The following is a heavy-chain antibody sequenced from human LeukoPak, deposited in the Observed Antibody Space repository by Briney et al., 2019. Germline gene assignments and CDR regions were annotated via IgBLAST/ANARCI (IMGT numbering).Heavy chain of an antibody. CDR2: ISNSGNTI. V-gene: IGHV3-48*04. J-gene: IGHJ4*02. CDR3: ARPIDGYNSPFDY. Sequence: PGGSLRLSCAASGFTFSTFNMNWVRQAPGKGLEWVSYISNSGNTIYYAESVRGRFTISRDNAKNSLYLQMNSLRAEDTAVYYCARPIDGYNSPFDYWGQGTLVTVSP. D-gene: IGHD5-24*01. CDR1: GFTFSTFN.